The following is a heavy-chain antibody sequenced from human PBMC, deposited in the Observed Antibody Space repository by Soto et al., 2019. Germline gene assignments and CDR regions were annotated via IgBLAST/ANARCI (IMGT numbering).Heavy chain of an antibody. Sequence: ASVKVSCKASGYSFTDYHIHWVRQAPGQGLEWLGRINPKSGGTSTAQKFQGWVTMTTGTSISTASMELTRLTSDDTAIYYCARGDSTDCSNGVCSFFYNHDMDVWGQGTTVTVSS. D-gene: IGHD2-8*01. CDR2: INPKSGGT. CDR1: GYSFTDYH. V-gene: IGHV1-2*04. CDR3: ARGDSTDCSNGVCSFFYNHDMDV. J-gene: IGHJ6*02.